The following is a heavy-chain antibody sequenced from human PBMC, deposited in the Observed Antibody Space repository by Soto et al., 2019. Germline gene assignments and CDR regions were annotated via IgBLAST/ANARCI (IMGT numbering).Heavy chain of an antibody. J-gene: IGHJ4*02. CDR3: GRMHNSACKPIDY. D-gene: IGHD6-19*01. Sequence: PSETLSLTCAVSGGSISSSNWWSWVRQSPGKGLEWIGEIYHSGSTNYNPSLKSRVTISVDKSKNQFSLKLSSVTAADTAVYYCGRMHNSACKPIDYWGQRTLLTVSS. CDR2: IYHSGST. CDR1: GGSISSSNW. V-gene: IGHV4-4*02.